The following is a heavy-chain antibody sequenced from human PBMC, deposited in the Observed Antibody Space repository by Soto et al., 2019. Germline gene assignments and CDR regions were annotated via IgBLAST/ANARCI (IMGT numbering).Heavy chain of an antibody. CDR2: INSDGSST. CDR3: ARNPSGDAFDI. J-gene: IGHJ3*02. D-gene: IGHD7-27*01. CDR1: GFTFSSYW. V-gene: IGHV3-74*01. Sequence: GGSLRLSCAASGFTFSSYWMHWVRQAPGKGLVWVARINSDGSSTSYADSVKGRFTISRDNAKNTLYLQMNSLRAEDTAVYYCARNPSGDAFDIWGQGTMVTVSS.